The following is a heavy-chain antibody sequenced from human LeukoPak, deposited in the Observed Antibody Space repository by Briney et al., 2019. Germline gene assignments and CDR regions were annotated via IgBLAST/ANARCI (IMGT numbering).Heavy chain of an antibody. Sequence: SETLSLTCAVYGGSFSGYYWSWIRQPPGKGLEWIGEINHSGSINYNPSLKSRVTISVDTSKNQFSLKLSSVTAADTAVYYCARDIIEAAGSDYWGQGTLVTVSS. D-gene: IGHD6-13*01. J-gene: IGHJ4*02. CDR3: ARDIIEAAGSDY. CDR1: GGSFSGYY. CDR2: INHSGSI. V-gene: IGHV4-34*01.